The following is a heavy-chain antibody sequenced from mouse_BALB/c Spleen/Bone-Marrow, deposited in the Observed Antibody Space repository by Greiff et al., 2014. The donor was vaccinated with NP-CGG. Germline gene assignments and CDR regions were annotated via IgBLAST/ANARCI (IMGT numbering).Heavy chain of an antibody. CDR1: GFNIKDTY. Sequence: DVQLQESGAELVKPGASVKLSCTASGFNIKDTYMHWVKQRPEQGLEWNGRIDPANGNTKYDPKFQGKATITADTSSNTAYLQLSSLTSEDTAVYYCAIYYYGSSGLAYWGQGTLVTVSA. CDR3: AIYYYGSSGLAY. D-gene: IGHD1-1*01. V-gene: IGHV14-3*02. CDR2: IDPANGNT. J-gene: IGHJ3*01.